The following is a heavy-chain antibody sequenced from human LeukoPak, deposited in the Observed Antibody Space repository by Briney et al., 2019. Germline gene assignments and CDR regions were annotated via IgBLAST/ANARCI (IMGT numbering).Heavy chain of an antibody. Sequence: PGGSLRLSCAASGFTFSSYAMHWVRQAPGQGLEYVSAISSNGGSTYYANSVKGRFTISRDNSKNTLYLQMGSLRAEDMAVYYCARGLRSSSWVDYWGQGTLVTVSS. J-gene: IGHJ4*02. V-gene: IGHV3-64*01. CDR3: ARGLRSSSWVDY. D-gene: IGHD6-13*01. CDR2: ISSNGGST. CDR1: GFTFSSYA.